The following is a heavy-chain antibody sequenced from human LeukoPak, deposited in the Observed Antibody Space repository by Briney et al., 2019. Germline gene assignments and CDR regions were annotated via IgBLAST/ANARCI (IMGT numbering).Heavy chain of an antibody. V-gene: IGHV3-7*04. Sequence: GGSLRLPCAASGFTFSSYWMSWVRQAPGKGLEWVANIKQDGSEKYYVDSVKGRFTISRDNAKNSLYLQMNSLRAEDTAVYYCARGQLVHPFDYWGQGTLVTVSS. CDR2: IKQDGSEK. CDR3: ARGQLVHPFDY. CDR1: GFTFSSYW. J-gene: IGHJ4*02. D-gene: IGHD6-6*01.